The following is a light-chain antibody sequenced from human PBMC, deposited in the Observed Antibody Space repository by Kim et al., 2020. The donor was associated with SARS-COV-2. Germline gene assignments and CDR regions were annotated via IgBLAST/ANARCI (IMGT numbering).Light chain of an antibody. CDR2: VAS. V-gene: IGKV1-39*01. CDR3: QQSLRTPLT. J-gene: IGKJ4*01. Sequence: ASAGDRVTITCRASQSVSHYLNWYQQKPGKAPELLIYVASNLQSGVPSRFSGSGSGTDFTLTISSLQPEDSAIYYCQQSLRTPLTFGGGTRVEIK. CDR1: QSVSHY.